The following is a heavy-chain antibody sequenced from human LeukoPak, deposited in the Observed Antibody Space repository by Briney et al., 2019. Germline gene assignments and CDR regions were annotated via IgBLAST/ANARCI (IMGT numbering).Heavy chain of an antibody. D-gene: IGHD2-2*01. Sequence: GASVKVSCKASGYTFTGYYMHWVRQAPGQGLEWMGIINPSGGSTSYAQKFQGRVTMTRDTSTSTVYMELSSLRSEDTAVYYCARDHDIVVVPGRPPPNAFDIWGQGTMVTVSS. V-gene: IGHV1-46*01. J-gene: IGHJ3*02. CDR2: INPSGGST. CDR1: GYTFTGYY. CDR3: ARDHDIVVVPGRPPPNAFDI.